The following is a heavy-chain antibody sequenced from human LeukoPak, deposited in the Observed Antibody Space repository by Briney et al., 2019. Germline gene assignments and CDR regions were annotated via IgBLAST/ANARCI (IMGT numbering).Heavy chain of an antibody. V-gene: IGHV4-34*01. CDR3: ARKNDFEI. J-gene: IGHJ3*02. Sequence: SETLSLTCAVYGGSFSGYYWSWIRQPPGKGLEWRGEINHSGSTNYNPSLKSRVTISVDLSKGQFSLRLTSVTAADTAVYYCARKNDFEIWGQGTLVTVSS. CDR2: INHSGST. CDR1: GGSFSGYY. D-gene: IGHD2/OR15-2a*01.